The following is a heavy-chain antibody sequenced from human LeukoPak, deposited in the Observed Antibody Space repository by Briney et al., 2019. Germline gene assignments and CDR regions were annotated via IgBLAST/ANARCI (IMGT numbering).Heavy chain of an antibody. CDR2: ISSSGGIM. V-gene: IGHV3-48*03. D-gene: IGHD1-14*01. CDR1: GFTFSAYE. CDR3: ARAAYMSSPDY. J-gene: IGHJ4*02. Sequence: GGSLRLSCAASGFTFSAYEMNWVRQAPGKGLEWVSYISSSGGIMNYADSVKGRFTISRDNAKNTLYLQMSSLRGEDTAVYYCARAAYMSSPDYWGQGTLVTVSS.